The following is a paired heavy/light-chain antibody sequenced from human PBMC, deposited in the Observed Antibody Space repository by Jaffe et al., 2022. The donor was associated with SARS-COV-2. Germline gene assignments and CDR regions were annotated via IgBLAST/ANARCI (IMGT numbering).Light chain of an antibody. CDR3: QQSHSVPLT. CDR1: HNIDTY. CDR2: AVS. J-gene: IGKJ4*01. Sequence: DIQMTQSPSSLSASVGDKVTITCRASHNIDTYLNWYQQKSGEAPKLLISAVSSLHSGVPPTFSGSGSGTVFTLTIDSLQPADFATYYCQQSHSVPLTFGGGTKVEVK. V-gene: IGKV1-39*01.
Heavy chain of an antibody. Sequence: EVQLVESGGDLVRPGGSLRLSCAASRFAVDSNYMSWVRQAPGKGLEWVSVIYSGGSTDYAHSVKGRFTISRDPSRNTLFLQMNSLEIGDTAVYYCAGGSGDCGTDCYDYWGQGTLVTVSS. CDR3: AGGSGDCGTDCYDY. CDR2: IYSGGST. CDR1: RFAVDSNY. J-gene: IGHJ4*02. D-gene: IGHD2-21*02. V-gene: IGHV3-66*02.